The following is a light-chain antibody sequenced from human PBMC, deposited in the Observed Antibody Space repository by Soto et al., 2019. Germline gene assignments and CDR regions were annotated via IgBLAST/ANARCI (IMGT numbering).Light chain of an antibody. V-gene: IGKV3-11*01. Sequence: EIVLTQSPATLSLSPGERATLSCRASQSVSSYLAWYQQKPGQAPRLLIYDASNRAPGIPARFSGSGSGTDFTLTIGSLEPEDFAVYYCQQRSAFGQGTKLEIK. CDR3: QQRSA. CDR2: DAS. CDR1: QSVSSY. J-gene: IGKJ2*01.